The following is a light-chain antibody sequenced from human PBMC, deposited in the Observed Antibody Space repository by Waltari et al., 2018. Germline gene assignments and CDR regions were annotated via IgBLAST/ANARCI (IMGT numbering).Light chain of an antibody. CDR3: HQYNDWPKT. V-gene: IGKV3-15*01. Sequence: EIVMTQSPATLSVSPGERATLSCRASRSVSSSLAWFQHRPGQTPRLLIYASSTRATGIPARFSGSGSGTEFTLTISSLQSEDFAVYYCHQYNDWPKTFGQGTKVEIK. J-gene: IGKJ1*01. CDR1: RSVSSS. CDR2: ASS.